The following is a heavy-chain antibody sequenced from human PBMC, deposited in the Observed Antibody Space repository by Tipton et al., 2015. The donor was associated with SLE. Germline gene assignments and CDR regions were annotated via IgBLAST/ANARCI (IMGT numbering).Heavy chain of an antibody. J-gene: IGHJ2*01. Sequence: TLSLTCAVSGYSISSGYYWGWIRQPPGKGLEWIGSLYHSGTTYYNPSLRNRVTMSLDTSKNQFSLKLSSVTAADTAVYYCARTNLQGSLVDWYFDLWGRGTLVTVSS. D-gene: IGHD5-24*01. CDR1: GYSISSGYY. V-gene: IGHV4-38-2*01. CDR3: ARTNLQGSLVDWYFDL. CDR2: LYHSGTT.